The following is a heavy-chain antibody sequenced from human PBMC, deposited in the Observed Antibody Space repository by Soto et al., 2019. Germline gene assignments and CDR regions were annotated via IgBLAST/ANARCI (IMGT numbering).Heavy chain of an antibody. CDR1: GFTFSSYG. CDR3: ARDRGAVAGTRYYYGMDV. V-gene: IGHV3-33*01. Sequence: QVQLVESGGGVVQPGRSLRLSCAASGFTFSSYGMHWVRQAPGKGLEWVAVIWYDGTNKYYADSVKGRFTISRDNSKNTLYLEMNSLRGEDKAVYYCARDRGAVAGTRYYYGMDVWGQGTTVTVSS. CDR2: IWYDGTNK. D-gene: IGHD6-13*01. J-gene: IGHJ6*02.